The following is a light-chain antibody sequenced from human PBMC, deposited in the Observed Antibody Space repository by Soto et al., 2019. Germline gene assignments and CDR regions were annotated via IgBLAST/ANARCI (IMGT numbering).Light chain of an antibody. CDR3: NSYSSSSTLV. V-gene: IGLV2-14*03. CDR2: DVS. J-gene: IGLJ7*01. CDR1: SSDVGDYDY. Sequence: QSALTQPASVSGSPGQSITISCTGTSSDVGDYDYVSWYQHHPGKAPKLMIYDVSNRPSGVSTRFSGSKSGNTASLTISGLQAEDEADYFCNSYSSSSTLVFGSGTQLTVL.